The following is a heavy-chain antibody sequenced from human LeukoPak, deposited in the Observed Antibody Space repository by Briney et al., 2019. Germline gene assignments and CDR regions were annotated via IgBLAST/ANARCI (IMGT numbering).Heavy chain of an antibody. CDR1: GFTFSSYG. CDR3: ASANPILLDYYYYYYMDV. D-gene: IGHD3-3*01. J-gene: IGHJ6*03. V-gene: IGHV3-23*01. Sequence: GGSLRLSCAASGFTFSSYGMSWVRQAPGKGLEWVSGISGRGGSTYYADSVKGRFIISRDNSKNTLYLQMNSLRAEDTAVYYCASANPILLDYYYYYYMDVWGKGTTVTVSS. CDR2: ISGRGGST.